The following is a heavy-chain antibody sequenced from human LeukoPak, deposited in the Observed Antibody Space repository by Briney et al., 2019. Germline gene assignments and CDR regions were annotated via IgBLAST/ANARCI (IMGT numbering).Heavy chain of an antibody. D-gene: IGHD6-13*01. CDR2: IYYSGST. CDR3: ARGNSRPYYMDV. CDR1: GGSINSSSYY. Sequence: SETLSLTCTVSGGSINSSSYYWGWIRQPPGKGLEWIGSIYYSGSTYYNPSLKSRVTISIDTSKNQFSLKLSSVTAADTAVYYCARGNSRPYYMDVWGKGTTVTVSS. V-gene: IGHV4-39*07. J-gene: IGHJ6*03.